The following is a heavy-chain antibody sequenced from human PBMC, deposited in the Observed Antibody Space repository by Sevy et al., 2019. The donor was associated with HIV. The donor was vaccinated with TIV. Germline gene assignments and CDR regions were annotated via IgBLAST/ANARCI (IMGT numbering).Heavy chain of an antibody. CDR2: IKEDGSEK. CDR1: GFTFSSYW. Sequence: GESLKISCAASGFTFSSYWMSWVRQAPGKGLEGVANIKEDGSEKYYVDSVKGRCTISRDNAKSSLYLQMNSLRGEDTAIYYCARDTYSSAFDIWGQGTVVTVSS. J-gene: IGHJ3*02. V-gene: IGHV3-7*01. CDR3: ARDTYSSAFDI. D-gene: IGHD2-15*01.